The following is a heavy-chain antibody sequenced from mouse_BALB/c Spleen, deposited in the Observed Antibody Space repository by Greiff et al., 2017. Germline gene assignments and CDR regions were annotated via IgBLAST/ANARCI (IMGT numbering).Heavy chain of an antibody. Sequence: EVQGVESGGGLVQPGGSLKLSCAASGFTFSSYGMSWVRQTPDKRLELVATINSNGGSTYYPDSVKGRFTISRDNAKNTLYLQMSSLRSEDTAMYYCARQESDYRYPFAYWGQGTLVTVSA. J-gene: IGHJ3*01. V-gene: IGHV5-6-3*01. CDR1: GFTFSSYG. CDR2: INSNGGST. CDR3: ARQESDYRYPFAY. D-gene: IGHD2-14*01.